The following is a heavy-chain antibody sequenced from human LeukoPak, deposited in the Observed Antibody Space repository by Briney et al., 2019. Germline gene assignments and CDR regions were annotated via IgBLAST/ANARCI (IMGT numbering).Heavy chain of an antibody. CDR1: GFTFSSYG. D-gene: IGHD3-10*01. J-gene: IGHJ6*03. Sequence: GGSLRLSCGASGFTFSSYGMHWVRQAPGKGLLWVSRINNDGSSTSYADSVQGRFTISRDNAKNTLYLQMNSLRAEDTALYYCARVARGDYYYYYMDVWGKGTTVTVSS. CDR2: INNDGSST. CDR3: ARVARGDYYYYYMDV. V-gene: IGHV3-74*01.